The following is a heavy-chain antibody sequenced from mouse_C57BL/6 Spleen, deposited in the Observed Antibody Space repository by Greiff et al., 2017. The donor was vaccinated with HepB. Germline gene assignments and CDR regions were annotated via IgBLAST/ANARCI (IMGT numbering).Heavy chain of an antibody. Sequence: QVQLQQSGPELVKPGASVKISCKASGYAFSSSWMNWVKQRPGKGLEWIGRIYPGDGDTNYNGKFKGKATLTADKSSSTAYMQLSSLTSEDSAVYFCARQDLGQLSLYAMDYWGQGPSVTVSS. J-gene: IGHJ4*01. CDR3: ARQDLGQLSLYAMDY. D-gene: IGHD3-2*02. CDR2: IYPGDGDT. CDR1: GYAFSSSW. V-gene: IGHV1-82*01.